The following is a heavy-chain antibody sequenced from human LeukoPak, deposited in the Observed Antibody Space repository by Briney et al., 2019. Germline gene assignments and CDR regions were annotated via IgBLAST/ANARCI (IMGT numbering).Heavy chain of an antibody. CDR2: INHSAGT. J-gene: IGHJ4*02. CDR3: ARAWYYDSSGYIDY. D-gene: IGHD3-22*01. V-gene: IGHV4-34*01. Sequence: SETLSLTCAVYGGSFSGYYWSWIRQPPGKGLEWIGEINHSAGTKHNPSLKSRVTISLDTSKNQFSLKLSSVTAADTAVCYCARAWYYDSSGYIDYWGQGTLVTVSS. CDR1: GGSFSGYY.